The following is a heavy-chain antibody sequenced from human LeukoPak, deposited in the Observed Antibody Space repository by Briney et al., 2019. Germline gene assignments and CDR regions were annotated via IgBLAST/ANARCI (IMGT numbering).Heavy chain of an antibody. Sequence: GESLKISCKGSGYSFTSYWISWVRQMPGKGLEWMGRIDPSDSYTNYSPSFQGNVTISADKSISTAYLQWSSLKASDTAMYYCASLLKYCSGGSCLDPNFDYWGQGTLVTVSS. J-gene: IGHJ4*02. V-gene: IGHV5-10-1*01. CDR3: ASLLKYCSGGSCLDPNFDY. D-gene: IGHD2-15*01. CDR2: IDPSDSYT. CDR1: GYSFTSYW.